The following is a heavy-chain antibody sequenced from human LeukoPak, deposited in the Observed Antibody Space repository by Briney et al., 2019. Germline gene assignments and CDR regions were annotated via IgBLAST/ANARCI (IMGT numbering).Heavy chain of an antibody. CDR1: GGTFSSYA. J-gene: IGHJ4*02. V-gene: IGHV1-69*05. D-gene: IGHD3-10*01. CDR3: ARDSWFGESQSPPFDY. CDR2: IIPIFGTA. Sequence: SVKVSCKAPGGTFSSYAISWVRQAPGQGLEWMGRIIPIFGTANYAQKFQGRVTITTDESTSTAYMELSSLRSEDTAVYYCARDSWFGESQSPPFDYWGQGTLVTVSS.